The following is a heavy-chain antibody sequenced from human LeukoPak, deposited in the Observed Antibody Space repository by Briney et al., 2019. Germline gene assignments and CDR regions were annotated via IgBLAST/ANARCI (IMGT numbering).Heavy chain of an antibody. CDR3: ARVVRQWLVSFYYMDV. CDR2: IYYSGST. V-gene: IGHV4-59*01. CDR1: GGSISSYY. Sequence: PSETLSLTCTVSGGSISSYYWSWIWQPPGKGLEWIGYIYYSGSTNYNPSLKSRVTISVDTSKNQFSLKLSSVTAADTAVYYCARVVRQWLVSFYYMDVWGKGTTVTVSS. J-gene: IGHJ6*03. D-gene: IGHD6-19*01.